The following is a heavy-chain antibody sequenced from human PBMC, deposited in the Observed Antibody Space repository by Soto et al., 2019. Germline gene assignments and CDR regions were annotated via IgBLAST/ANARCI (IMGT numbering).Heavy chain of an antibody. CDR2: INANSGDT. J-gene: IGHJ6*02. CDR1: GYIFTDYY. Sequence: ASVKVSCKASGYIFTDYYIHWVRQAPGQGLEWMGWINANSGDTDYAQKFKGRVIMTRDTSITTGYMELSRLTSDDTAVYFCARTAILFTDPAFNYGLDVWGQGTTVTVAS. CDR3: ARTAILFTDPAFNYGLDV. V-gene: IGHV1-2*02. D-gene: IGHD2-8*02.